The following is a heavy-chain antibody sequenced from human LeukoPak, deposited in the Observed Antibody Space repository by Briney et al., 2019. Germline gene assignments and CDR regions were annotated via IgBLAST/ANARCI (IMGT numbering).Heavy chain of an antibody. Sequence: RASVKVSCKASGYTFTSYAMHWVRQAPGQGLEWMGIINAGGTNTGYAQKFQGRVTMTSNTSTSTVSMELSSLKSEDTAVYYCARGGSSVHQLVYYWGQGTLVTVSS. V-gene: IGHV1-46*01. CDR2: INAGGTNT. CDR1: GYTFTSYA. CDR3: ARGGSSVHQLVYY. D-gene: IGHD2-15*01. J-gene: IGHJ4*02.